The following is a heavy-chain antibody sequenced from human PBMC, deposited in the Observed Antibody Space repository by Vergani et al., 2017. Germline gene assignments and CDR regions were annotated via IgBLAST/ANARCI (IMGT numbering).Heavy chain of an antibody. Sequence: QVQLVESGGGVVQPGRSLRLSCAASGFTFSSYGMHWVRQAPGKGLEWVAVISYDGSNKYYADSVKGRFTISRDNSKNTLYLQMNSLRAEDTAVYYCARGSHYYDSSGYWSTPDTAGFDYWGQGTLVTVSS. J-gene: IGHJ4*02. D-gene: IGHD3-22*01. CDR3: ARGSHYYDSSGYWSTPDTAGFDY. V-gene: IGHV3-30*03. CDR1: GFTFSSYG. CDR2: ISYDGSNK.